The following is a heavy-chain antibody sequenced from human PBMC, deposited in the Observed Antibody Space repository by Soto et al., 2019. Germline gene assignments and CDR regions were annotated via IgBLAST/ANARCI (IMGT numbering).Heavy chain of an antibody. CDR1: GFTFSSYA. V-gene: IGHV3-23*01. CDR3: AKVVEMGSRSYYYGMDV. Sequence: EVQLLESGGGLVQPGGSLRLSCAASGFTFSSYAMSWVRQAPGKGLEWVSAISGSGGSTYYADSVKGRFTISRDNSKNTLYLQMNSLRAEDTDVYYCAKVVEMGSRSYYYGMDVWGQGTTVTVSS. CDR2: ISGSGGST. J-gene: IGHJ6*02. D-gene: IGHD3-10*01.